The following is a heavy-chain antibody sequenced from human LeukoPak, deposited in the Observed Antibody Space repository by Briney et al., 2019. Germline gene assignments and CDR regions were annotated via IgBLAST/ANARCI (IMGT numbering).Heavy chain of an antibody. CDR3: ARDFRLRSIMYFDY. CDR1: GFTFSSYA. CDR2: IHHSGST. D-gene: IGHD3-16*01. V-gene: IGHV4-34*01. J-gene: IGHJ4*02. Sequence: GSLRLSCAASGFTFSSYAMSWVRQAPGKGLEGIGEIHHSGSTNYNPSLKSRVTISIDTSKNQFSLKLSSVTAADTAVYYCARDFRLRSIMYFDYWGQGTLVTVSS.